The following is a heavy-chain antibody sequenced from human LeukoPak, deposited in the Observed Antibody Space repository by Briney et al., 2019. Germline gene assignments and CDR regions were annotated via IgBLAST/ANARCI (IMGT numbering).Heavy chain of an antibody. CDR3: ARVGLLQFFDWSGKREFYFDY. J-gene: IGHJ4*02. CDR2: INHSGST. Sequence: SETLSLTCAVYGGSFRGYYWSWIRQPPGKGLEWIGEINHSGSTNYNPSLKSRVTMSVDTSKNQFSLKLSSVTAADTAVYYCARVGLLQFFDWSGKREFYFDYWGQGTLVTVSS. CDR1: GGSFRGYY. V-gene: IGHV4-34*01. D-gene: IGHD3-9*01.